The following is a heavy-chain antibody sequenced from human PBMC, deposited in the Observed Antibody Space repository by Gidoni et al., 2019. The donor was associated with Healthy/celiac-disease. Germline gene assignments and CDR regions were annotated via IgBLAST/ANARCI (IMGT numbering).Heavy chain of an antibody. D-gene: IGHD3-9*01. V-gene: IGHV3-64*01. Sequence: STYYANSVKGRFTISRDNSKNTLYPQMGSLRAEDMAVYFCARNHEHYDSLKLRYYYYGMDVWGQGTTVTVSS. CDR3: ARNHEHYDSLKLRYYYYGMDV. J-gene: IGHJ6*02. CDR2: ST.